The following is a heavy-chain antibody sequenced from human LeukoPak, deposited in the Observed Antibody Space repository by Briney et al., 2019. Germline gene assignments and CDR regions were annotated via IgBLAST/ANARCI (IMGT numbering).Heavy chain of an antibody. CDR3: ARDLRRFAAYYFDY. CDR2: ISGSGVGT. CDR1: GFTFSSYA. J-gene: IGHJ4*02. Sequence: PGGSLRLSCAASGFTFSSYAMSWVRQAPGEGLEWVSTISGSGVGTYYADSVKGRFTISRDNSKNTLYLQTNSLRAEDTAVYYCARDLRRFAAYYFDYWGQGTLVTVSS. V-gene: IGHV3-23*01. D-gene: IGHD5/OR15-5a*01.